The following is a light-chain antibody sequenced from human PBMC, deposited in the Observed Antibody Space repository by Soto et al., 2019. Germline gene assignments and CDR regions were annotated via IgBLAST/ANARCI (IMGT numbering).Light chain of an antibody. V-gene: IGKV3-20*01. CDR1: QSVKNNY. Sequence: EIVLKQSPDTLSLSPGERATLSCRASQSVKNNYLAWYQQKPGQAPRFLIYDASSRATGIPDRFSGSGSGTDFTLTISRLEPEDFAVYYCQQYGSTPLTLGGGTKVDIK. J-gene: IGKJ4*01. CDR3: QQYGSTPLT. CDR2: DAS.